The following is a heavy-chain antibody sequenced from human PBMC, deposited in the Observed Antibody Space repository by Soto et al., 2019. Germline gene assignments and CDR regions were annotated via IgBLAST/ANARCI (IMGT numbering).Heavy chain of an antibody. D-gene: IGHD6-13*01. J-gene: IGHJ6*02. V-gene: IGHV4-30-2*01. CDR3: AGIRIAAAGGGLDV. CDR2: INHSGST. CDR1: GGSINSGDYA. Sequence: LQLQESGSGLVKPSQTLSLTCGVSGGSINSGDYAWSWIRQPPGKGLEWMGYINHSGSTYYTPPLKSRVTILVDRSKNQFSLKLSSVTAADTAVYYCAGIRIAAAGGGLDVWGQGTTVTVSS.